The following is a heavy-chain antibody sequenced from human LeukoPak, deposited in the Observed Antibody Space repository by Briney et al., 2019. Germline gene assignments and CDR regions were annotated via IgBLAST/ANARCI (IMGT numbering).Heavy chain of an antibody. J-gene: IGHJ6*03. V-gene: IGHV3-7*03. CDR3: AKDKIAVAGTGAIYYYMDV. CDR1: GFTFSSYS. CDR2: IKQDGTEK. Sequence: GGSLRLSCAASGFTFSSYSMNWVRQAPGKGLEWVANIKQDGTEKYYVDSVKGRFTISRDNSKNSLYLQMNSLRTEDTALYYCAKDKIAVAGTGAIYYYMDVWGKGTTVTVSS. D-gene: IGHD6-19*01.